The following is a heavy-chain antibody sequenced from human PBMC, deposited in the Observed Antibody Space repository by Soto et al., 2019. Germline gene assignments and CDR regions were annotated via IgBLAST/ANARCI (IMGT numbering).Heavy chain of an antibody. J-gene: IGHJ4*02. V-gene: IGHV4-31*03. CDR1: GGSISSGGYY. D-gene: IGHD1-1*01. Sequence: PSETLSLTCTVSGGSISSGGYYWSWIRQHPGKGLEWIGYIYYSGSTYYNPSLKSRVTISVDTSKNQFSLKLSSVTAADTAVYYCARVNWNHYYFDYWGQGTLVTVSS. CDR2: IYYSGST. CDR3: ARVNWNHYYFDY.